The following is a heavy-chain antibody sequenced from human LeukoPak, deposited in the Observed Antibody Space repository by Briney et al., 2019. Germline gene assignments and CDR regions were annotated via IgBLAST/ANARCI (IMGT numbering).Heavy chain of an antibody. CDR1: GYSFTSYW. Sequence: GESLKISCQGSGYSFTSYWIGWVRQMPGKGLEWMGIIYPGDSATRYSPSFQGQVTISADKSISTAYLQWSSLKASDTAMYYCARLGYYDSSGYYSRTMDVWGKGTTVTISS. CDR3: ARLGYYDSSGYYSRTMDV. V-gene: IGHV5-51*01. D-gene: IGHD3-22*01. CDR2: IYPGDSAT. J-gene: IGHJ6*03.